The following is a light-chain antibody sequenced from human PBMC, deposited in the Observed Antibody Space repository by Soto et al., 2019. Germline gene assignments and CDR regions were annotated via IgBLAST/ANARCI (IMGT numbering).Light chain of an antibody. J-gene: IGKJ4*01. CDR3: QQYNSFLLA. CDR2: KAS. Sequence: DIPMTQSPSTLSASVGDRVTITFRASQTISSWLAWYQQKPGKAPKLLIYKASSLETGVPSRFSGSGSGTEFPLTISSLQPDDFATYYCQQYNSFLLAVGGGTKVEIK. CDR1: QTISSW. V-gene: IGKV1-5*03.